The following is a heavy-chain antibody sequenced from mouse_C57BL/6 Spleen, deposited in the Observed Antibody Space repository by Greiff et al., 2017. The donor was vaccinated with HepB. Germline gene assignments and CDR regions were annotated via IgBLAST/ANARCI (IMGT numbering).Heavy chain of an antibody. Sequence: VQLQQPGAELVRPGSSVKLSCKASGYTFTSYWMHWVKQRPIQGLEWIGNIDPSDSETHYNQKFKDKATLTVDKSSSTAYMQLSSLTSEDSAVYYCARDYDGYYGRFAYWGQGTLVTVSA. CDR1: GYTFTSYW. CDR2: IDPSDSET. J-gene: IGHJ3*01. D-gene: IGHD2-3*01. CDR3: ARDYDGYYGRFAY. V-gene: IGHV1-52*01.